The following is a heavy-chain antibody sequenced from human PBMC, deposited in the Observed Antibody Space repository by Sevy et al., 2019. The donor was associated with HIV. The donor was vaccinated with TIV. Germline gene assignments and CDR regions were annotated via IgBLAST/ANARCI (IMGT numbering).Heavy chain of an antibody. CDR2: INPKSGAT. CDR3: ARESYDFWTGPVDYDYGMDV. J-gene: IGHJ6*02. Sequence: ASVKVSCKASGYSFSDSGYYVHWVRQAPGQGLEWMGGINPKSGATKYAQKFQGRVTMTRDTSVSTANMELTRLTSDDTAVYYCARESYDFWTGPVDYDYGMDVWGQGTTVTVSS. CDR1: GYSFSDSGYY. V-gene: IGHV1-2*02. D-gene: IGHD3-3*01.